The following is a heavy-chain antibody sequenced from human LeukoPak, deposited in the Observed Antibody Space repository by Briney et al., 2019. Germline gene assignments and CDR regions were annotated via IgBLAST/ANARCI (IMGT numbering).Heavy chain of an antibody. Sequence: GVSLRLSCAASGFTFSSYAMSWVRQDPGKGLEWVSAISGSGGSTYYADSVKGRFTISRDKSKNTLYLQMNSLRAEDTAVYYCAKDAPSSGWWLPAENDAFDIWGQGTMVTVSS. CDR3: AKDAPSSGWWLPAENDAFDI. CDR2: ISGSGGST. CDR1: GFTFSSYA. V-gene: IGHV3-23*01. J-gene: IGHJ3*02. D-gene: IGHD6-13*01.